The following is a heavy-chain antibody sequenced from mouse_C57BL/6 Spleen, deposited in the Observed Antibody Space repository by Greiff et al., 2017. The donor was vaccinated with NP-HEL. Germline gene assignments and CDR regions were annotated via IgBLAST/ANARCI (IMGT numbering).Heavy chain of an antibody. CDR1: GFTFSSYA. CDR2: ISDGGSYT. Sequence: EVKLQESGGGLVKPGGSLKLSCAASGFTFSSYAMSWVRQTPEKRLEWVATISDGGSYTYYPDNVKGRFTISRDNAKHNLYLQMSHLKSEDTAMYYCAKLGQDFDVWGTGTTVTVSS. V-gene: IGHV5-4*03. J-gene: IGHJ1*03. CDR3: AKLGQDFDV. D-gene: IGHD3-3*01.